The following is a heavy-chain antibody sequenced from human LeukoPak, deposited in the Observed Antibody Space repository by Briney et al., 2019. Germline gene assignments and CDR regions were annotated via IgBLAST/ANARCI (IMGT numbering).Heavy chain of an antibody. Sequence: SETLSLTCTVSGGSISSGGYYWSWIRQPPGKGLEWIGYIYYSGSTYYDPSLKSRVTISVDTSKNQFSLKLSSVTAADTAVYYCARHHTYCSSTSCRSYYFDYWGQGTLVTVSS. CDR2: IYYSGST. CDR1: GGSISSGGYY. J-gene: IGHJ4*02. CDR3: ARHHTYCSSTSCRSYYFDY. D-gene: IGHD2-2*01. V-gene: IGHV4-31*03.